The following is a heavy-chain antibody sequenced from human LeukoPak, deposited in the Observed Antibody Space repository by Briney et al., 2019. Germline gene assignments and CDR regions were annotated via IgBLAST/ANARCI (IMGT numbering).Heavy chain of an antibody. J-gene: IGHJ4*02. CDR2: INHSGST. CDR3: ARAVPGYFDY. Sequence: PSETLSLTCAVYGGSFSGYYWSWIRQSPGKGLEWIGEINHSGSTNYNPSLKSRVTISVDTSKNQFSLKLSSVTAADTAVYYCARAVPGYFDYWGQGTLVTVSS. V-gene: IGHV4-34*01. CDR1: GGSFSGYY.